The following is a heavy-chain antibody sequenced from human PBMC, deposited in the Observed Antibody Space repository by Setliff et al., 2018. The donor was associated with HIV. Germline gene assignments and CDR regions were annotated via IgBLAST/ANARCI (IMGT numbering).Heavy chain of an antibody. CDR3: ATTAAAGVRGNAFDI. Sequence: KTSETLSLTCGVSGFYISRGYYWGWIRQPPGKGLEWIGNIKHSGRNYYNPSLMGRVTISVDTSKNQFSLKLSSVTAADTAVYYCATTAAAGVRGNAFDIWGQGTMVTVSS. D-gene: IGHD6-13*01. CDR2: IKHSGRN. V-gene: IGHV4-38-2*01. J-gene: IGHJ3*02. CDR1: GFYISRGYY.